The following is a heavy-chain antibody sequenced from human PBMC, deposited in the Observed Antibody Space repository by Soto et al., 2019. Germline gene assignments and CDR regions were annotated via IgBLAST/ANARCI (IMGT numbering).Heavy chain of an antibody. J-gene: IGHJ5*02. CDR2: INHSGST. D-gene: IGHD3-22*01. CDR3: ARGAPSYDSSGPPNWFDP. Sequence: HPYAVEYGTIGDYDWRWIRKPPGKGLEWIGEINHSGSTNYNPSLKSRVTISVDTSKNQFSLKLSSVTAADTAVYYCARGAPSYDSSGPPNWFDPWGQGTLVTVSS. CDR1: YGTIGDYD. V-gene: IGHV4-34*01.